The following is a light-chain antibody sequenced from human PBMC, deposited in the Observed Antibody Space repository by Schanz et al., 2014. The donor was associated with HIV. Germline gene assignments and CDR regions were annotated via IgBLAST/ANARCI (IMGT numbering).Light chain of an antibody. J-gene: IGLJ1*01. Sequence: QSALTQPPSASGSPGQSVTISCTGTSSDDGGYNYLSWYQHHPGKAPKLMIYEVIKRPSGVPDRFSGSKSGSTASLTVSGLQPEDEADYYCSSYTSSSTYVFGTGTKVTVL. CDR2: EVI. V-gene: IGLV2-8*01. CDR3: SSYTSSSTYV. CDR1: SSDDGGYNY.